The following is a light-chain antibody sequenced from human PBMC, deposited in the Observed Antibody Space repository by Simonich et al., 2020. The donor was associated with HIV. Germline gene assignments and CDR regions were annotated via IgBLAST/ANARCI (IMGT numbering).Light chain of an antibody. CDR1: QSVSSSY. V-gene: IGKV3D-20*01. J-gene: IGKJ2*01. Sequence: EIVLTQSPGTLSLSPGERATLSCRASQSVSSSYLAWYQQKPGLAPRLLIYDASSRATGIPDRFSGSGSGTDFTLTISRLEPEDFAVYYCQQYGSSPQTFVQGTKLEIK. CDR3: QQYGSSPQT. CDR2: DAS.